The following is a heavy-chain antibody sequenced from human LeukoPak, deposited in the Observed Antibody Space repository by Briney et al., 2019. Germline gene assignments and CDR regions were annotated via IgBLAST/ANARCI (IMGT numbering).Heavy chain of an antibody. J-gene: IGHJ4*02. Sequence: ASETLSLTCTVYGGSFSGYYWSWIRRPPGKGLEWIGEINHSGSTNYNPSLKSRVTISVDTSKNQFSLKLSSVTAADTAVYYCASSGIVVVPAAIRRRGFDYWGQGTLVTVSS. CDR1: GGSFSGYY. CDR2: INHSGST. V-gene: IGHV4-34*01. CDR3: ASSGIVVVPAAIRRRGFDY. D-gene: IGHD2-2*01.